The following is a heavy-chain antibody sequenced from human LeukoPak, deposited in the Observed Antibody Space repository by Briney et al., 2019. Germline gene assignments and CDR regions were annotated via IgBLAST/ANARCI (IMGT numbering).Heavy chain of an antibody. V-gene: IGHV4-4*07. CDR3: ARGGKVGASRIRYFDY. Sequence: PSETLSLTCTVSGGSISSYYWSWIRQPAGKGLEWIGRIYTSGSTNYNPSLKSRVTMSVDTSKNQFSLKLSSVTAADTAVYYCARGGKVGASRIRYFDYWGQGTLVTVSS. CDR2: IYTSGST. CDR1: GGSISSYY. D-gene: IGHD1-26*01. J-gene: IGHJ4*02.